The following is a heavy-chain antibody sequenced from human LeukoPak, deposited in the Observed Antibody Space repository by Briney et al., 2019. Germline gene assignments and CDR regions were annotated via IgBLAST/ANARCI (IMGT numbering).Heavy chain of an antibody. J-gene: IGHJ4*02. D-gene: IGHD6-6*01. V-gene: IGHV1-2*02. Sequence: AASVKVSCKASGYTFTGCYMHWVRQAPGQGLEWMGWINPNSGGTNYAQKFQGRVTMTRDTSISTAYMELSRLRSDDTAVYYCAREGIAARTNYFDYWGQGTLVTFPS. CDR1: GYTFTGCY. CDR3: AREGIAARTNYFDY. CDR2: INPNSGGT.